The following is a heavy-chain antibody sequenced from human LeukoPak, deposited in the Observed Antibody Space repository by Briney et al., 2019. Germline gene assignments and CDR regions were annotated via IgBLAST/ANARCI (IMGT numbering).Heavy chain of an antibody. CDR1: GYSISSGYY. V-gene: IGHV4-38-2*02. CDR2: IYYSGST. CDR3: ARGQAPLAWFDP. D-gene: IGHD5-12*01. J-gene: IGHJ5*02. Sequence: KTSEALSLTCTVSGYSISSGYYWGWIRQPPGKGLEWIGSIYYSGSTYYNPSLKSRVTISVDTSKNQFSLKLRSVTAADTAVYYCARGQAPLAWFDPWGQGTLVTVSS.